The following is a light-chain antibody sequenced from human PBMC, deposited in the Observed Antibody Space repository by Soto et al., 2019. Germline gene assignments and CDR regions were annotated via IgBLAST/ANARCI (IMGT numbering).Light chain of an antibody. Sequence: QSALTQPASVSGSPGQSITISCTGTSSDVGGYNYVSWSQQHPGKAPKLLISEVSNRPSGVSNRFSGSKSGNTASLTISGLQAEDEADYYCSSYTSSSMLFGGGTKLTVL. J-gene: IGLJ2*01. CDR2: EVS. CDR1: SSDVGGYNY. V-gene: IGLV2-14*03. CDR3: SSYTSSSML.